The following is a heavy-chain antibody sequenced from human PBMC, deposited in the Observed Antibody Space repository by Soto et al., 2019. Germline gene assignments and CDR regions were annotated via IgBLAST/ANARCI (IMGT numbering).Heavy chain of an antibody. CDR1: GFTFSSYA. J-gene: IGHJ4*02. CDR2: IWYDGSNT. Sequence: GGSLRLSCAASGFTFSSYAMHWVRQAPGKGLEWVGFIWYDGSNTFYAESVKVRFTISRDNSKNTVYLQINALRAEDTAVYYFARDFRMVIVAPGYWGQGTLVTFSS. CDR3: ARDFRMVIVAPGY. D-gene: IGHD5-12*01. V-gene: IGHV3-33*01.